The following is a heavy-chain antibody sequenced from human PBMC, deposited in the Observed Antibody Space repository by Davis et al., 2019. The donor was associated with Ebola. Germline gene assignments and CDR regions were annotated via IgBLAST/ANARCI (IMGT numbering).Heavy chain of an antibody. D-gene: IGHD6-13*01. CDR2: IIPIFGTA. V-gene: IGHV1-69*13. J-gene: IGHJ4*02. Sequence: AASVKVSCKASGGTFSSYAISWVRQAPGQGLEWMGGIIPIFGTANYAQKFQGRVTITADESTSTAYMELSSLRSEDTAVYYCARWIIAAAGELHYWGQGTLVTVSS. CDR1: GGTFSSYA. CDR3: ARWIIAAAGELHY.